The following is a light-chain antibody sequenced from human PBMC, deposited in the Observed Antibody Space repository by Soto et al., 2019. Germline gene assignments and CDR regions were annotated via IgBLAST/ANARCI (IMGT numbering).Light chain of an antibody. Sequence: EIVMTQSPATLSVSPGERASLSCRASQSVSTKLAWYQQKGGQAPRLLIYDASTRATGIPARFSGSGSGTQVTLTISSLQSEDVAVYYCQQYNDRPPWTFGQGTKVEIK. CDR1: QSVSTK. V-gene: IGKV3-15*01. J-gene: IGKJ1*01. CDR3: QQYNDRPPWT. CDR2: DAS.